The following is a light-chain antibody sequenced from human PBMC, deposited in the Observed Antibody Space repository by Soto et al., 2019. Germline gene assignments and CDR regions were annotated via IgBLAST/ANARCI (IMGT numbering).Light chain of an antibody. CDR3: SPGPSIPIT. CDR2: SAF. CDR1: QNIGSF. Sequence: DIQMTQSPSALSASIGDRVTITWRASQNIGSFLNWYQQKPGEAPRLLVYSAFRIQSGVPSRFNASGSGTDFTLSISTLQPEDFSTYYFSPGPSIPITFALWTRLEIX. V-gene: IGKV1-39*01. J-gene: IGKJ5*01.